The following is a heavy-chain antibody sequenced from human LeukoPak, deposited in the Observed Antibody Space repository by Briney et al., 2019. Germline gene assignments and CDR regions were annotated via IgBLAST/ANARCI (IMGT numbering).Heavy chain of an antibody. Sequence: PSETLSLTCAVYGGSFSGYYWSWIRQPPGKGLEWIGEINHSGSTNYNPSLKSRVTISVDTSKNQFSLKLSSVTAADTAVYYCARGYCSSTSCSTFDYWGQGTLVTVSS. V-gene: IGHV4-34*01. J-gene: IGHJ4*02. CDR1: GGSFSGYY. D-gene: IGHD2-2*02. CDR3: ARGYCSSTSCSTFDY. CDR2: INHSGST.